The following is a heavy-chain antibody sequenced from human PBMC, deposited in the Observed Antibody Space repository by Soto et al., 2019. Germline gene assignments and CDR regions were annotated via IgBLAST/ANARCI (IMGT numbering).Heavy chain of an antibody. J-gene: IGHJ6*02. CDR3: ARSEAYILEVTFYYHGMDV. D-gene: IGHD3-10*01. V-gene: IGHV4-34*12. CDR2: MIHDGIT. Sequence: QVQLRQWGAGLLKPSETLSLTCGVYGGSFTGYYWTWIRQPLGERLEWMGEMIHDGITNYNPSLKRRVAITLDTSKTQFSLRLTSVTAADTAVYFCARSEAYILEVTFYYHGMDVWGQGTTVTVSS. CDR1: GGSFTGYY.